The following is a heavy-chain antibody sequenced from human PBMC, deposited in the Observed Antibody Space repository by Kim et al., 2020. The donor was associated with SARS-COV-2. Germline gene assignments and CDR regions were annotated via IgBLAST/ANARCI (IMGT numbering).Heavy chain of an antibody. V-gene: IGHV4-59*08. CDR3: ARLPGIAVAFFDY. CDR1: GGSISSYY. J-gene: IGHJ4*02. CDR2: IYYSGST. D-gene: IGHD6-19*01. Sequence: SETLSLTCTVSGGSISSYYWSWIRQPPGKGLEWIGYIYYSGSTNYNPSLKSRVTISVDTSKNQFSLKLSSVTAADTAVYYCARLPGIAVAFFDYWGQGTLVTVSS.